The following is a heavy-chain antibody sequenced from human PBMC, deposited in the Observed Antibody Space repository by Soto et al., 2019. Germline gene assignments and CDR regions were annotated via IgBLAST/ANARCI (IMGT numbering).Heavy chain of an antibody. J-gene: IGHJ6*02. CDR3: ARSFDWLFHPVYYYGMDV. CDR2: IIPIFGTA. CDR1: GGTFSSYA. V-gene: IGHV1-69*13. D-gene: IGHD3-9*01. Sequence: SVKVSCKASGGTFSSYAISWVRQAPGQGLEWMGGIIPIFGTANYAQKFQGRVTITADESTSTAYMGLSSLRSEDTAVYYCARSFDWLFHPVYYYGMDVWGQGTTVTVSS.